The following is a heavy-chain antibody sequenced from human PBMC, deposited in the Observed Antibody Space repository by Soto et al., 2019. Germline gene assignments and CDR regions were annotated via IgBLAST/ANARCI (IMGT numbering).Heavy chain of an antibody. CDR1: GFPFSDYS. Sequence: EVQLVESGGGLVKPGGSLRLACAASGFPFSDYSWNWVRQTPGKGLEWVSSIRPSSDSSYYADSVKGRFTISRDNAKNSLFLQMNSLRDEDTAVYYCARPRGPRGYDLIDYWGQGTLVIVSS. D-gene: IGHD5-12*01. CDR2: IRPSSDSS. CDR3: ARPRGPRGYDLIDY. V-gene: IGHV3-21*02. J-gene: IGHJ4*02.